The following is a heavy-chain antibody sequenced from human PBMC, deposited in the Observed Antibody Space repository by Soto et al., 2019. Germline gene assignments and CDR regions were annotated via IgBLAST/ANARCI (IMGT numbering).Heavy chain of an antibody. J-gene: IGHJ4*02. CDR2: ISYDGSNK. CDR3: AKDRGWLTYYFDY. D-gene: IGHD5-12*01. V-gene: IGHV3-30*18. CDR1: GFTFNTYG. Sequence: QVQLVESGGGVVQPGRSLRLSCAASGFTFNTYGIHWVRQTPGKGLEWVAVISYDGSNKYYADSVKGRFTISRDDSKNTLSLQMNSLRAEDTAVYYCAKDRGWLTYYFDYWGQGTLVTVSS.